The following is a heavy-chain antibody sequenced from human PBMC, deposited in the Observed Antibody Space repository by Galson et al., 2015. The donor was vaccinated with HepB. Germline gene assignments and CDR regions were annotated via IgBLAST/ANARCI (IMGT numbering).Heavy chain of an antibody. J-gene: IGHJ5*02. D-gene: IGHD3-16*02. V-gene: IGHV1-18*04. CDR1: DCTFTNYG. CDR3: ARDFSTLNRELSFGWFDP. Sequence: SVKVSCKASDCTFTNYGITWVRQAPGQGLEWMGWISIYNGNTKYAQKFQGRVTMTSDISTTTVYMELRSLRSDDTAVYYCARDFSTLNRELSFGWFDPWGQGTLVTVSS. CDR2: ISIYNGNT.